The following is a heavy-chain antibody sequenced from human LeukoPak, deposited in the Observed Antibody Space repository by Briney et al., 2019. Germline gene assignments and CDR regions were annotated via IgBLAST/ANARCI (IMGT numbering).Heavy chain of an antibody. J-gene: IGHJ3*02. V-gene: IGHV4-61*02. CDR1: GGSISSGGYY. Sequence: PSETLSLTCTVSGGSISSGGYYWSWIRQPAGKGLEWIGRIYTSGSTNYNPSLKSRVTMSVDTSKNQFSLKLSSVTAADTAVYYCARAPDAFDIWGQGTMVTVSS. CDR2: IYTSGST. CDR3: ARAPDAFDI.